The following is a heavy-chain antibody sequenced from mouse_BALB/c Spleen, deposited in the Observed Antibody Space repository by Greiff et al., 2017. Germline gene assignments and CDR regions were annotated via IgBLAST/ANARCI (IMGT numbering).Heavy chain of an antibody. CDR3: ARDRGLLRYYYAMDY. CDR1: GFSLTSYG. V-gene: IGHV2-9*02. CDR2: IWAGGST. J-gene: IGHJ4*01. Sequence: VKLMESGPGLVAPSQSLSITCTVSGFSLTSYGVHWVRQPPGKGLEWLGVIWAGGSTNYNSALMSRLSISKDNSKSQVFLKMNSLQTDDTAMYYCARDRGLLRYYYAMDYWGQGTSVTVSS. D-gene: IGHD1-1*01.